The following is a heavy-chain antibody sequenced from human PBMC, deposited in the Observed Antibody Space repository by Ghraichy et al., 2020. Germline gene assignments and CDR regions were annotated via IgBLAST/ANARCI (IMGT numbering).Heavy chain of an antibody. CDR2: ISSSSSTI. CDR1: GFTFSSYS. Sequence: GGSLRLSCAASGFTFSSYSMNWVRQAPGKGLEWVSYISSSSSTIYYADSVKGRFTISRDNAKNSLYLQMNSLRAEDTAVYYCARSGVVPAAADAFDIWGQGTMVTVSS. J-gene: IGHJ3*02. D-gene: IGHD2-2*01. V-gene: IGHV3-48*01. CDR3: ARSGVVPAAADAFDI.